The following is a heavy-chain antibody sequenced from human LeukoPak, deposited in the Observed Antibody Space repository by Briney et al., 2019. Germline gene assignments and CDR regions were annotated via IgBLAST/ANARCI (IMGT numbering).Heavy chain of an antibody. CDR3: AKDYRAVAGTGGAFDY. CDR1: GFTFDDYA. CDR2: ISWNSGII. V-gene: IGHV3-9*03. J-gene: IGHJ4*02. D-gene: IGHD6-19*01. Sequence: GGSLRLSCAVSGFTFDDYAMHWVRQAPGKGLEWVSGISWNSGIIVYADSVKGRFTISRDNAKNSLYLQMNSLGPEDMALYYCAKDYRAVAGTGGAFDYWGQGTLVTVSS.